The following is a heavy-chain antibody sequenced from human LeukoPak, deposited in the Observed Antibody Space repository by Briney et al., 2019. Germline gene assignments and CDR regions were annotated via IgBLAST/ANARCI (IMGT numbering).Heavy chain of an antibody. CDR1: GGTFSSYA. D-gene: IGHD3-22*01. CDR3: ARATYYYDSSGYYPYYFDY. V-gene: IGHV1-69*13. CDR2: IIPIFGTA. J-gene: IGHJ4*02. Sequence: SVKVSCKASGGTFSSYAISWVRQAPGQGPEWMGGIIPIFGTANYAQKFQGRVTITADESTSTAYMELSSLRSEDTAVYYCARATYYYDSSGYYPYYFDYWGQGTLVTVSS.